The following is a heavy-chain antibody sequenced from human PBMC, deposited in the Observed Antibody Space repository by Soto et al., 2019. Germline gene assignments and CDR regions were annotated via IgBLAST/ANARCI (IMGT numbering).Heavy chain of an antibody. D-gene: IGHD4-17*01. CDR1: GFTFSSYG. V-gene: IGHV3-30*18. J-gene: IGHJ6*02. CDR2: ISYDGSNK. Sequence: GGSLRLSCAASGFTFSSYGMHWVRQAPGKGLGWVAVISYDGSNKYYADSVKGRFTISRDNSKNTLYLQMNSLRAEDTAVYYCAKDWTTVPYYYYGMDVWGQGTTVTVSS. CDR3: AKDWTTVPYYYYGMDV.